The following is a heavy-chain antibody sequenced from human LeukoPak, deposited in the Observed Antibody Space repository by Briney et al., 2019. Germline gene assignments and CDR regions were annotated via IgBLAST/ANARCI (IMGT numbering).Heavy chain of an antibody. V-gene: IGHV3-11*04. J-gene: IGHJ5*02. Sequence: GGSLRLSCAASGFTFSDYYMSWIRQAPGKGLEWVSYISSSGSTIYYADSVKGRFTISRDNAKNSLYLQMNSLRAEDTAVYYCARDPRITMVRDTAPWFDPWGQGTLVTVSS. CDR3: ARDPRITMVRDTAPWFDP. CDR1: GFTFSDYY. D-gene: IGHD3-10*01. CDR2: ISSSGSTI.